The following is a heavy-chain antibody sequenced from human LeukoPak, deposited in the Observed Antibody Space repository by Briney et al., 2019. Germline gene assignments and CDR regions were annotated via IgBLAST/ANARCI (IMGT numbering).Heavy chain of an antibody. Sequence: VKASCKASGGTFSSYATSGGRQTPRQGLECRGGIIPIFGTANYAQKFQGRVTITADESTSTAYMELRSLRSDDTAVYYCARDLGQQLGNWFDPWGQGTLVTVSS. CDR3: ARDLGQQLGNWFDP. V-gene: IGHV1-69*13. J-gene: IGHJ5*02. CDR2: IIPIFGTA. D-gene: IGHD6-13*01. CDR1: GGTFSSYA.